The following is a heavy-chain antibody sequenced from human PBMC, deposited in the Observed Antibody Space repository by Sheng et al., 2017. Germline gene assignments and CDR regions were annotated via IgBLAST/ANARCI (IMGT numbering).Heavy chain of an antibody. D-gene: IGHD4-4*01. Sequence: QVQLVESGGGVVQPGRSLRLSCAASGFTFSSYAMHWVRQAPGKGLEWVAVISYDGSNKYYADSVKGRFTISRDNSKNTLYLQMNSLRAEDTAVYYCARDQFPHDYSNYPHYYYYYGMDVWDQGP. CDR2: ISYDGSNK. J-gene: IGHJ6*02. CDR1: GFTFSSYA. V-gene: IGHV3-30*01. CDR3: ARDQFPHDYSNYPHYYYYYGMDV.